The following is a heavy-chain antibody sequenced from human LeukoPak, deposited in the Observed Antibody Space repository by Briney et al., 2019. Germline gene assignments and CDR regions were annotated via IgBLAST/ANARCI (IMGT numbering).Heavy chain of an antibody. CDR2: IWYDGSNK. J-gene: IGHJ4*02. CDR3: AREGVTKVFDY. D-gene: IGHD4-23*01. V-gene: IGHV3-33*01. Sequence: GGSLRLSCAASGVTFSSYGMHWVCQAPGKGLEWVAVIWYDGSNKYYADSVKGRFTISRDNSKNTLYLQMNSLRAEDTAVYYCAREGVTKVFDYWGQGTLVTVSS. CDR1: GVTFSSYG.